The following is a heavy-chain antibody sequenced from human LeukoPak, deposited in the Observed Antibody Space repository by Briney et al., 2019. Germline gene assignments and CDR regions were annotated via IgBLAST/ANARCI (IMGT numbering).Heavy chain of an antibody. Sequence: ASVKVSCKASGYTFTGYYVHWVRQAPGQGLQWMGYFNPKTGDTKYAQKLQGRGTMTRDTSISTAYMELSGLRSDDTAVYYCAREGLYSSSSDFDYWGQGTLVTVSS. CDR2: FNPKTGDT. D-gene: IGHD6-13*01. CDR1: GYTFTGYY. V-gene: IGHV1-2*02. CDR3: AREGLYSSSSDFDY. J-gene: IGHJ4*02.